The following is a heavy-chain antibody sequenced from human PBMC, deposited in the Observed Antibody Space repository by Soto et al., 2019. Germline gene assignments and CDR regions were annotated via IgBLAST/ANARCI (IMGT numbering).Heavy chain of an antibody. CDR2: VGST. Sequence: LSLTCAMYGGSSSDYHWIWIRQPPGKGLEWIGEVGSTNYNPSLKSRVTMSLDTSNNQFSLKLSSVTAADTAVYYCARRPKAMVVPNYWGQGTLVTVSS. CDR1: GGSSSDYH. CDR3: ARRPKAMVVPNY. D-gene: IGHD2-21*01. J-gene: IGHJ4*02. V-gene: IGHV4-34*01.